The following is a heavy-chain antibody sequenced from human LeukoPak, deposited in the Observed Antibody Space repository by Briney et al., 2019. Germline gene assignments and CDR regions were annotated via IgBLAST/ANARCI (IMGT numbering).Heavy chain of an antibody. V-gene: IGHV1-69*02. CDR2: IIPILGIA. J-gene: IGHJ4*02. D-gene: IGHD6-6*01. Sequence: SVKVSCKASGGTFSSYTISWVRQAPGQGLEWMGTIIPILGIANYAQKLQGRVTMTTDTSTRTAYMELRSLRSDDTAVYYCARGGQYSSSSLPNYFDYWGQGTLVTVSS. CDR1: GGTFSSYT. CDR3: ARGGQYSSSSLPNYFDY.